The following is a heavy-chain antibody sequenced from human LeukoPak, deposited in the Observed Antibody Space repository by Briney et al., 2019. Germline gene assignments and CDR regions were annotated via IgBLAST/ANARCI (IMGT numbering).Heavy chain of an antibody. J-gene: IGHJ4*02. D-gene: IGHD3-9*01. CDR2: ISSSSSYI. CDR3: AREDILTGYSPGY. V-gene: IGHV3-21*01. Sequence: SGGSLRLSCEASGFTFNTYSMNWARQAPGKGLEWVSSISSSSSYIYYADSVKGRFTISRDNAKNSLYLQMNSLRAEDTAVYYCAREDILTGYSPGYWGQGTLVTVSS. CDR1: GFTFNTYS.